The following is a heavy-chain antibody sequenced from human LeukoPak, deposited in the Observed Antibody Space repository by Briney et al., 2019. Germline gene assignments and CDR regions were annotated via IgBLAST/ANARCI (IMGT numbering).Heavy chain of an antibody. V-gene: IGHV3-33*01. Sequence: GRSLRLSCAASGFTFSSYSMHWVRQAPGKGLEWVAVIWYDGSNKYYADSVKGRFTISRDNSKNTLYLQMNSLRAEDTAVYYCARNHPEAETVIVRRHAYYFDNWGQGTLVTVSS. CDR1: GFTFSSYS. J-gene: IGHJ4*02. D-gene: IGHD3-22*01. CDR2: IWYDGSNK. CDR3: ARNHPEAETVIVRRHAYYFDN.